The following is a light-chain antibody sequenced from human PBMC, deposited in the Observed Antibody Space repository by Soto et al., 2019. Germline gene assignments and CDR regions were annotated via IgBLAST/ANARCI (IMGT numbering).Light chain of an antibody. V-gene: IGKV1-6*01. CDR3: LLDYNYFWA. CDR1: QGIRSA. J-gene: IGKJ1*01. Sequence: AIQFTQAPSSLSSSVGDRVTITCLTSQGIRSALGWYQQKPGKVPKLLIYAASTLQSGVPSRFSGSGSGRDFTLTISSLQPEDFATYYCLLDYNYFWAFGQGTKVDTK. CDR2: AAS.